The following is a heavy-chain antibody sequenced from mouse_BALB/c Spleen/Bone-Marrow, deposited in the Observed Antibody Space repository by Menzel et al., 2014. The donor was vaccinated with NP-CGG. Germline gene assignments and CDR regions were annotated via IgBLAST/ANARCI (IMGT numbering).Heavy chain of an antibody. Sequence: EVKVEESGGGLVQPGGSLKLSCAASGFTFSSYTLSWVRQTPEKRLEWVAYISNGGGSTYYPDTVKGRFTISRDNAKNTLYLQMSSLKSEDTAMYYCARQLGLRWAMDYWGQGTSVTVSS. CDR3: ARQLGLRWAMDY. CDR2: ISNGGGST. V-gene: IGHV5-12-2*01. D-gene: IGHD3-1*01. J-gene: IGHJ4*01. CDR1: GFTFSSYT.